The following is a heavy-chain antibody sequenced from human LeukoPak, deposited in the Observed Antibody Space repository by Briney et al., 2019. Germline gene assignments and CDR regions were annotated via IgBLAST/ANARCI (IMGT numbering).Heavy chain of an antibody. CDR3: VRTLPAYVYGMDV. D-gene: IGHD3-16*01. CDR1: GFTFSNYG. Sequence: PGGSLRLSCVSSGFTFSNYGMHWVRQAPGKGLEWVALIWFDGSNKNYADSVKGRFSISRDNSKNTPFLQMNSLRAEDTAVYFCVRTLPAYVYGMDVWGQGTTVTVSS. CDR2: IWFDGSNK. J-gene: IGHJ6*02. V-gene: IGHV3-33*01.